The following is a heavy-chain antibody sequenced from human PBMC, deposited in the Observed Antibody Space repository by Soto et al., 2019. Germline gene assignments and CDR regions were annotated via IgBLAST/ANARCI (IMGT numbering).Heavy chain of an antibody. Sequence: VASVKVSCKASGYTFTSYAMHWVRQAPGQRLEWMGWSNAGNGNTKYSQKFQGRVTITRDTSASTAYMELSSLRSEDTAVYYCARVAAGTGEIYFDYWGQGTLVTVSS. V-gene: IGHV1-3*01. CDR3: ARVAAGTGEIYFDY. J-gene: IGHJ4*02. CDR2: SNAGNGNT. D-gene: IGHD6-13*01. CDR1: GYTFTSYA.